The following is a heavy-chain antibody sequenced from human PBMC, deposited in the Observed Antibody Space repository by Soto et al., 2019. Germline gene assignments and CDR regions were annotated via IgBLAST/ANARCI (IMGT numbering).Heavy chain of an antibody. CDR2: IYYSGTT. CDR3: AASCVACGGFNYYGMDV. J-gene: IGHJ6*02. Sequence: SETLSLTCTASGGSISSGGYYWYWIRQHPGKGLEWIGYIYYSGTTYYNPSLKSRVTISVDTSKNQFSLKLSSMTAADTAVYYCAASCVACGGFNYYGMDVWGQGTTVTVSS. D-gene: IGHD2-21*01. V-gene: IGHV4-31*03. CDR1: GGSISSGGYY.